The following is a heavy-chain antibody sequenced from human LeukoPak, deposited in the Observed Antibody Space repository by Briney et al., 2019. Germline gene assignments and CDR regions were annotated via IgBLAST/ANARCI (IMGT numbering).Heavy chain of an antibody. D-gene: IGHD1-26*01. Sequence: PGGSLRLSCAASGFTFSDYYMSWIRQAPGKGLEWASYISSSGSTIYYADSVKGRFTISRDNAKNSLYLQMNSLRAENTAVYYCARDQSLVVGATDYWGQGTLVTVSS. CDR1: GFTFSDYY. J-gene: IGHJ4*02. V-gene: IGHV3-11*01. CDR2: ISSSGSTI. CDR3: ARDQSLVVGATDY.